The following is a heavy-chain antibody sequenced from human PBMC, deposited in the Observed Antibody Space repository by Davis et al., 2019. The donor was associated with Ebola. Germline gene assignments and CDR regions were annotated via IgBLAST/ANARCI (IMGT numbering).Heavy chain of an antibody. CDR2: IKQDGSEK. CDR3: ARSTFDFWSGYCDY. Sequence: GGSLRLSCAASGFTFSSYWMSWVRQAPGKGLEWVANIKQDGSEKYYVDSVKGRFTISRDNAKNSLYLQMNSLRAEDTAVYYCARSTFDFWSGYCDYWGQGTLVTVSS. J-gene: IGHJ4*02. D-gene: IGHD3-3*01. CDR1: GFTFSSYW. V-gene: IGHV3-7*01.